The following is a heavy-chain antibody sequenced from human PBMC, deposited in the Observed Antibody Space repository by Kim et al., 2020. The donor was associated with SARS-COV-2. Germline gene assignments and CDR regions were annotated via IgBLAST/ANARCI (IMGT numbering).Heavy chain of an antibody. CDR1: GGSISSSSYY. V-gene: IGHV4-39*07. CDR2: IYYSGST. Sequence: SETLSLTCTVSGGSISSSSYYWGWIRQPPGKGLEWIGSIYYSGSTYYNPSLKSRVTISVDTSKNQFSLKLSSVTAADTAVYYCAGEMATIYSSYYYGMDVWGQGTTVTVSS. J-gene: IGHJ6*02. CDR3: AGEMATIYSSYYYGMDV. D-gene: IGHD2-15*01.